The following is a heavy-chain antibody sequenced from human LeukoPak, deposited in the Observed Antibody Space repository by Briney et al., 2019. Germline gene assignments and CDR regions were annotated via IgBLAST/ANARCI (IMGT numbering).Heavy chain of an antibody. V-gene: IGHV3-21*01. CDR1: GFTFSSYS. J-gene: IGHJ6*02. D-gene: IGHD3-10*01. Sequence: GGSLRLSCAASGFTFSSYSMNWVRHAPGKGLEWVSSISSSSSYIYYADSVKGRFTISRDNAKNSLYLQMNSLRAEDTAVYYCARDRYYGSGSYYEDYYYYGMDVWGQGTTVTVSS. CDR3: ARDRYYGSGSYYEDYYYYGMDV. CDR2: ISSSSSYI.